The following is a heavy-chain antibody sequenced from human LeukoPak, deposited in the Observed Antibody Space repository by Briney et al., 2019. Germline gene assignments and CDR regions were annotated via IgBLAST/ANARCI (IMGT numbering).Heavy chain of an antibody. V-gene: IGHV4-59*08. CDR2: IYYSGST. CDR1: GGSISSYY. J-gene: IGHJ5*02. Sequence: PSETLSLTCPVSGGSISSYYWSWIRQPPGKGLEWIGYIYYSGSTNYNPSLKSRVTISVDTSKNQFSLKLSSVTAADTAVYYCARLRRYCSGGSCYSGFDPWGQGTLVTVSS. D-gene: IGHD2-15*01. CDR3: ARLRRYCSGGSCYSGFDP.